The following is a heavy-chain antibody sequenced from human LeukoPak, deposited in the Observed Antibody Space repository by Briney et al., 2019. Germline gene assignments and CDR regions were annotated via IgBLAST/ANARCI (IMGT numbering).Heavy chain of an antibody. J-gene: IGHJ4*02. CDR3: AKVRALERPDPDRGYGGYFDY. CDR1: GFTFSSYA. V-gene: IGHV3-23*01. D-gene: IGHD5-12*01. Sequence: PGGSLRLSCAASGFTFSSYAMSWVRQAPGKGLEGVSAISGSGGSTYYADAVKGRFTISRDNSKNTLYLQMNSLRAEDTAVYYCAKVRALERPDPDRGYGGYFDYWGQGTLVTVSS. CDR2: ISGSGGST.